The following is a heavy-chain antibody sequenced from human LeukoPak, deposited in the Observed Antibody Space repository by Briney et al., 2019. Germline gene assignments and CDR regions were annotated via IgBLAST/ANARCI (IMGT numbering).Heavy chain of an antibody. J-gene: IGHJ4*02. CDR3: AKGDTNDYGDYDFDY. CDR1: GFTFSSYA. CDR2: ISGSGGST. D-gene: IGHD4-17*01. V-gene: IGHV3-23*01. Sequence: GGSLRLSCAASGFTFSSYAMSWVRQAPGNGLEWVSAISGSGGSTYYADSVKGRFTISRDNSKNTLYLQMNSLRAEDTAVYYCAKGDTNDYGDYDFDYWGQGTLVTVSS.